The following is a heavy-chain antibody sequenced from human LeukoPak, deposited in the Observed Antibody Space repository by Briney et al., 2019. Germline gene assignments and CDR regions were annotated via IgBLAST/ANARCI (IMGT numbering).Heavy chain of an antibody. V-gene: IGHV1-18*01. J-gene: IGHJ3*02. Sequence: ASVKVSCKASGGTFSSYAISWVRQAPGQGLEWMGWISAYNGNTNYAQKLQGRVTMTTDTSTSTAYMELRSLRSDDTAVYYCARDHYYDSSGSDAFDIWGQGTMVTVSS. CDR1: GGTFSSYA. D-gene: IGHD3-22*01. CDR2: ISAYNGNT. CDR3: ARDHYYDSSGSDAFDI.